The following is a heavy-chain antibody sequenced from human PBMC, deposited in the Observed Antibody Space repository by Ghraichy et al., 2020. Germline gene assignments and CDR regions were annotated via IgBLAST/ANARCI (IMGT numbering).Heavy chain of an antibody. CDR3: ARSFGLDFDY. CDR2: IYYSGST. CDR1: GGSISSGGYY. J-gene: IGHJ4*02. D-gene: IGHD3-16*01. Sequence: SETLSLTCTVSGGSISSGGYYWSWIRQHPGKGLEWIGYIYYSGSTYYNPSLKSRVTISVDTSKNQFSLKLSSVTAADTAVYYCARSFGLDFDYWGQGTLVTVSS. V-gene: IGHV4-31*03.